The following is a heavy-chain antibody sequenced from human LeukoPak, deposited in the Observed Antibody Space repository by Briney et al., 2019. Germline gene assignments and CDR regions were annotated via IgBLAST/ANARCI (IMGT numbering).Heavy chain of an antibody. CDR1: GFTFSSYA. CDR3: ARDGGGHNSSWRPQHYFDY. D-gene: IGHD6-13*01. Sequence: GGALRLSCAASGFTFSSYAMSWVRQAPGKGLEWVSAISGSGVSTYYADSVKGRFTISRDNSKNTLYLQMNSLRAEDTAVYYCARDGGGHNSSWRPQHYFDYWGQGTLVTVSS. V-gene: IGHV3-23*01. J-gene: IGHJ4*02. CDR2: ISGSGVST.